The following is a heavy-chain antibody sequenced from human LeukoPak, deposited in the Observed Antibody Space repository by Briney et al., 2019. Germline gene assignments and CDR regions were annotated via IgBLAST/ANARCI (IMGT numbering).Heavy chain of an antibody. Sequence: PGGSLRLSCAASGFTFSSYAMSWVRQAPGKGLEWVSAISGSGGSTYYADSVKGRFTISRDNSKNTLYLQMNSLRAEDTAVYYCAKDLVPTTTYYYYYMDVWGKGTTVTVSS. CDR3: AKDLVPTTTYYYYYMDV. V-gene: IGHV3-23*01. CDR2: ISGSGGST. CDR1: GFTFSSYA. J-gene: IGHJ6*03. D-gene: IGHD2-8*01.